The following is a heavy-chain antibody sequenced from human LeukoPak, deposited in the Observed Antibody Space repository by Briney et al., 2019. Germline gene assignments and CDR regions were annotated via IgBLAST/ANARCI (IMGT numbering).Heavy chain of an antibody. J-gene: IGHJ4*02. V-gene: IGHV3-15*01. CDR3: TSQYFDY. CDR2: IKSKTDGGTT. Sequence: PGGSLRLSCAASEFTFSNAWMNWVRQGPGKGLEWVGRIKSKTDGGTTDYAAPVEGRFTISRDDSKNTVYLQMNSLKTEDTGVYYCTSQYFDYWGQGTLVAVSS. CDR1: EFTFSNAW.